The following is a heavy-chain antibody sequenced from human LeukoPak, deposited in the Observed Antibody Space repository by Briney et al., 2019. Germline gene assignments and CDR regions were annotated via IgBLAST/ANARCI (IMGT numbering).Heavy chain of an antibody. J-gene: IGHJ5*02. V-gene: IGHV4-59*12. CDR3: ARETNNWFDP. CDR2: IYYSGST. CDR1: GGSISSYY. Sequence: LETLSLTCTVSGGSISSYYWSWIRQPPGKGLEWIGYIYYSGSTNYNPSLKSRVTISVDTSKNQFSLKLSSVTAADTAVYYCARETNNWFDPWGQGTLVTVSS.